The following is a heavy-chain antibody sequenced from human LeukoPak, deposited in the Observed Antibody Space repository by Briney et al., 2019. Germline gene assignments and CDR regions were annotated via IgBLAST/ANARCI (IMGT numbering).Heavy chain of an antibody. CDR1: GFTFDDYA. Sequence: GGSLRLSCAASGFTFDDYAMHWVRQAPGKGLELVSLISWDGGSTYYADSVKGRFTISRDNSKNSLYLQMNSLRAEDTALYYCAKAGGEWELLDYFDYWGQGTLVTVSS. V-gene: IGHV3-43D*04. CDR3: AKAGGEWELLDYFDY. J-gene: IGHJ4*02. CDR2: ISWDGGST. D-gene: IGHD1-26*01.